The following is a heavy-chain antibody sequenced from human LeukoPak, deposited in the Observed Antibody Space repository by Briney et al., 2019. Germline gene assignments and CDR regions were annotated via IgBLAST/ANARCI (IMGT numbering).Heavy chain of an antibody. CDR1: GGTFSSYA. CDR3: ARDSRPYYDFWSGYSPHFDY. Sequence: GASVKVSCKASGGTFSSYAISWVRQAPGQGLEWMGRIIPILGIANYAQKFQGRVTITADKSTSTAYMELSSLRSEDTAVYYCARDSRPYYDFWSGYSPHFDYWGQGTLVTVSS. V-gene: IGHV1-69*04. CDR2: IIPILGIA. J-gene: IGHJ4*02. D-gene: IGHD3-3*01.